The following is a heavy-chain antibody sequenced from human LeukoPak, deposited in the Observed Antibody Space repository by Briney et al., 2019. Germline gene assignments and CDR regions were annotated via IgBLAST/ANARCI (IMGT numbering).Heavy chain of an antibody. Sequence: GGSLRLSCAASGFTFSSYAMSWVRQAPGKGLEWVSTISGTGGSTYYADSVKGQFTTSRDNSKNTLYLQMNSLRAEDTAVYYCARDVVAFDYWGQGTLVTVSS. J-gene: IGHJ4*02. D-gene: IGHD2-21*01. CDR1: GFTFSSYA. V-gene: IGHV3-23*01. CDR3: ARDVVAFDY. CDR2: ISGTGGST.